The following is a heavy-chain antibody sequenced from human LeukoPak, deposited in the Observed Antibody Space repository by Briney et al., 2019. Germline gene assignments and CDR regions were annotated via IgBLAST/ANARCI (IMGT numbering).Heavy chain of an antibody. V-gene: IGHV4-38-2*01. D-gene: IGHD3-22*01. J-gene: IGHJ4*02. CDR3: ARAPVVSPFDS. Sequence: SETLTLTCAVSGCSISHGYVWGWVRQPPGKGLEWIASIYHDERTYYNASLNSRATISVDTSKNQFSLKLGAVSAADTAVYFCARAPVVSPFDSWGQGILVIVSS. CDR1: GCSISHGYV. CDR2: IYHDERT.